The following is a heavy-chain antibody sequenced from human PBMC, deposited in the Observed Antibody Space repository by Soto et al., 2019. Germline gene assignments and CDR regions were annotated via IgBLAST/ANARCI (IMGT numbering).Heavy chain of an antibody. CDR3: AKDYYGSGSPIY. D-gene: IGHD3-10*01. CDR2: ISGSGGST. Sequence: EVQLLESGGGLVQPGGSLRLSCAASGFTFSSYAMSWVRQAPGKGLEWVSAISGSGGSTYYADSVKGRFTISRDNSKNTLYLHMNSLRAEDTAVYYCAKDYYGSGSPIYWGQGTLVTVSS. CDR1: GFTFSSYA. J-gene: IGHJ4*02. V-gene: IGHV3-23*01.